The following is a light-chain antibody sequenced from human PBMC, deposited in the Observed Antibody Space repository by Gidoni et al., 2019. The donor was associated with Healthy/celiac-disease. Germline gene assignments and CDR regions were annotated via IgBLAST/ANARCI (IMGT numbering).Light chain of an antibody. V-gene: IGLV3-1*01. CDR2: QDS. Sequence: SYELTQPPSVSVSPGQTASITCSGDKLGDKYACWYQQKPGQSPVLVIYQDSKRPSGIPERFSGSNSGNTATLTISETQAMDEADYYCQAWDSIYVVFGGGTKLTVL. J-gene: IGLJ2*01. CDR3: QAWDSIYVV. CDR1: KLGDKY.